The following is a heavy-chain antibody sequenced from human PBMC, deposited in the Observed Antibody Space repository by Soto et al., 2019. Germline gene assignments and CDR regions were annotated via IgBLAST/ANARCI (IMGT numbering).Heavy chain of an antibody. CDR1: GYTFTDYA. CDR2: VNTYNGNP. J-gene: IGHJ4*02. CDR3: ARDSQYSTSWQRFDS. Sequence: ASVKVSCKASGYTFTDYAISWVRQAPGRGLEWMGWVNTYNGNPNYAQIYQGRVTMTTDTSTDTAYMELRSLKSDDSAVYYCARDSQYSTSWQRFDSWGQGTLFTVSS. D-gene: IGHD6-13*01. V-gene: IGHV1-18*01.